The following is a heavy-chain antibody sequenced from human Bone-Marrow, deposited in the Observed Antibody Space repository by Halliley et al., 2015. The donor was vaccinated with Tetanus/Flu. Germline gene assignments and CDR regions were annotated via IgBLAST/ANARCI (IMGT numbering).Heavy chain of an antibody. V-gene: IGHV1-18*01. CDR1: GYTFTDFG. J-gene: IGHJ1*01. CDR2: RAAYNADT. CDR3: SRSTGAIPGDF. D-gene: IGHD1-26*01. Sequence: LVQSGAEVKKPGASVKVSCKASGYTFTDFGVTWVRQAPGQGLEWLGWRAAYNADTKYTPKLQGRLTLTTGSSTSAAYLDLRSLRSDDTARYSCSRSTGAIPGDFWGQGTLFTVSS.